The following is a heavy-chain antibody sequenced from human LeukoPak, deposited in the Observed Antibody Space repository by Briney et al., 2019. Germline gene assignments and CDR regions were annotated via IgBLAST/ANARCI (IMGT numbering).Heavy chain of an antibody. J-gene: IGHJ4*02. Sequence: GGSLRLSCAASGFTFSSSGMHWVRQAPGKGLEWVAVISYDGGNKYYADSVKGRFTMSRDNSKDTLYLQMNSLRAEDTAVYYCAKDLEGYSSGQDYWGQGTLVTVSS. CDR3: AKDLEGYSSGQDY. D-gene: IGHD6-19*01. CDR2: ISYDGGNK. CDR1: GFTFSSSG. V-gene: IGHV3-30*18.